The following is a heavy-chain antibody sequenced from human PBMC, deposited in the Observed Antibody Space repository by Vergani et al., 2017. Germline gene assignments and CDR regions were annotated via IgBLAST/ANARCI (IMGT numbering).Heavy chain of an antibody. CDR2: ISWDGGST. V-gene: IGHV3-43*01. CDR3: Y. CDR1: GFTFDDYA. Sequence: EVQLVESGGGLVQPGRSLRLSCAASGFTFDDYAMHWVRQAPGKGLEWVSLISWDGGSTYYADSVKGRFTISRDNSKNSLYLQMNSRRTEDTAGVFDYWGQGTLVTVSS. D-gene: IGHD6-13*01. J-gene: IGHJ4*02.